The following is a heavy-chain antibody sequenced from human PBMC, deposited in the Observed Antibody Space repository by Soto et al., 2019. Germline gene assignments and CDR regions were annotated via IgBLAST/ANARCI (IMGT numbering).Heavy chain of an antibody. CDR2: IKSKTDGGTT. Sequence: GGSLRLSCAASGFTFSNAWMNWVRQAPGKGLEWVGRIKSKTDGGTTDYAAPGKGRFTISREDSTNKLYLQMNSLKTEDTAVYYCTTARYPRGSSNEFQYYYYYYGMDVWGQGTTVTVSS. V-gene: IGHV3-15*07. CDR1: GFTFSNAW. CDR3: TTARYPRGSSNEFQYYYYYYGMDV. D-gene: IGHD6-13*01. J-gene: IGHJ6*02.